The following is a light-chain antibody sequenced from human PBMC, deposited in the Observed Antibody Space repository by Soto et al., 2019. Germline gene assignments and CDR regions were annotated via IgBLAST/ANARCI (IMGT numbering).Light chain of an antibody. CDR2: EVT. J-gene: IGLJ1*01. Sequence: QSALTQPASVSGSLGQSITISCTGTTSDVGGYNYVSWYQQHPGKAPILMIYEVTNRPSGVSNRFSGSKSGNTASLTISGLKVEDEDEYYCGSYTGSITYVFGTGTKLTVL. CDR3: GSYTGSITYV. V-gene: IGLV2-14*01. CDR1: TSDVGGYNY.